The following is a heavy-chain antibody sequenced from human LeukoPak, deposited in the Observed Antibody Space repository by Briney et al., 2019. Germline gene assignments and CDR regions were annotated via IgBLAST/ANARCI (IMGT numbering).Heavy chain of an antibody. J-gene: IGHJ4*02. Sequence: PSETLSLTCTVSGGSISSGSYYWSWIRQPAGKGLEWIGRIYTSGSTNYNPSLKSRVAISVDTSKNQFSLKLNSVTASDTAVYYCARGGATGARTRGAFVPSFDNWGQGSLVTVSS. D-gene: IGHD4/OR15-4a*01. CDR1: GGSISSGSYY. CDR2: IYTSGST. V-gene: IGHV4-61*02. CDR3: ARGGATGARTRGAFVPSFDN.